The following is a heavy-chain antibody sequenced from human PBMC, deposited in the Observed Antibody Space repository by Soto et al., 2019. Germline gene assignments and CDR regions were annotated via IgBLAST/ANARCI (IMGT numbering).Heavy chain of an antibody. D-gene: IGHD2-15*01. CDR2: ITYDGSNT. V-gene: IGHV3-30*18. J-gene: IGHJ4*02. Sequence: GGSLRLSCAASGFTFSSYAMRWVRQAPGKGLEWVAVITYDGSNTYYADSVKGRFTISRDNSKNTLYLQMNSLRAEDTAVYYCAKDRRGSLDYWGQGTLVTVSS. CDR3: AKDRRGSLDY. CDR1: GFTFSSYA.